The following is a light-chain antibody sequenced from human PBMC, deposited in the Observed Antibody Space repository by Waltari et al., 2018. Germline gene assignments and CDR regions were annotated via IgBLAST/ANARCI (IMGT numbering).Light chain of an antibody. Sequence: DIQMTQSPSSLSASIGDRVTITCRASQSITSYLNWYQQKPGKAPKVLIFAASSLQSGVPSRFSGSGSGTDFTLTISSLQPEDFATYSCQQSYRTPLTFGGWTKVEIK. J-gene: IGKJ4*01. CDR3: QQSYRTPLT. CDR2: AAS. V-gene: IGKV1-39*01. CDR1: QSITSY.